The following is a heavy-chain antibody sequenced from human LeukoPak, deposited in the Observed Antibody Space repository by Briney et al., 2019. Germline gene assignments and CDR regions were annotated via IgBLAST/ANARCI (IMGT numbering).Heavy chain of an antibody. J-gene: IGHJ3*02. CDR1: GFTFRSYG. CDR2: IRYDGSNN. D-gene: IGHD6-19*01. Sequence: PRRSLRLSCAASGFTFRSYGMHWVRQAPGQGTGWVGFIRYDGSNNDYTDSVKGRFTISRDNSKNTLYLQMNSLRAEDTAVYYCARAVSSASPASDIWGQGTMVTVS. CDR3: ARAVSSASPASDI. V-gene: IGHV3-30*02.